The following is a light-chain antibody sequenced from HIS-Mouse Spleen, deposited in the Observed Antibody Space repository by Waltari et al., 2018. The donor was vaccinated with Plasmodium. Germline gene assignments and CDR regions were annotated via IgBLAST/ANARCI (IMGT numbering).Light chain of an antibody. CDR3: QQYNNWSFT. Sequence: EIVMTQSPATLSVSPGERATLPCRASQSVSSNLAWYQQKPGQAPRLLIDGASTRATGIPARFSGSGSGTEFTLTISSLQSEDFAVYYCQQYNNWSFTFGPGTKVDIK. V-gene: IGKV3-15*01. CDR2: GAS. CDR1: QSVSSN. J-gene: IGKJ3*01.